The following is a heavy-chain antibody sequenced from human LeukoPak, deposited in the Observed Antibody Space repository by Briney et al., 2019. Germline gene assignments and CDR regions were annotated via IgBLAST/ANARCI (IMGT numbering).Heavy chain of an antibody. V-gene: IGHV4-4*07. CDR2: IYTTGNT. J-gene: IGHJ4*02. Sequence: SETLSLTCSVSGGSISSYYWSWIRQPAGKGREWIGRIYTTGNTDYNPSLKSRVTMSVDTSKNQFSLNLSSVTAADTAVYYCARSLAYCGGDCYPYDYWGQGTLVTVSS. CDR3: ARSLAYCGGDCYPYDY. D-gene: IGHD2-21*01. CDR1: GGSISSYY.